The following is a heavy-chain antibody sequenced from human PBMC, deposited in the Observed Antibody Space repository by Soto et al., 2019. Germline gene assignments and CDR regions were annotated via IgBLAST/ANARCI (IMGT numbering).Heavy chain of an antibody. CDR2: IVVGSGNT. J-gene: IGHJ6*02. Sequence: SVKVSCKASGFTFTSSAVQWVRQARGQRLEWIGWIVVGSGNTNYAQKFQERVTITRDMSTSTAYMELSSLRSEDTAMYYCARHGAVAGTRYHYYYYYGMDVWGQGTTVTVSS. CDR3: ARHGAVAGTRYHYYYYYGMDV. CDR1: GFTFTSSA. V-gene: IGHV1-58*01. D-gene: IGHD6-19*01.